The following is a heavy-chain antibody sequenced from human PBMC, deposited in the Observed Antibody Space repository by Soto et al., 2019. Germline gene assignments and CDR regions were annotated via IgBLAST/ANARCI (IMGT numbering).Heavy chain of an antibody. Sequence: PSETLSLTCTVSAGSISRYYWSWIRQPPGKGLEWIGYIFYSGSTIYNPSLRSRVTMSVDTSKNQVSLKLSPVAAADTAVYYCARRGSDYEWYFFDYWGQGTLVTVSS. D-gene: IGHD5-12*01. J-gene: IGHJ4*02. CDR2: IFYSGST. V-gene: IGHV4-59*12. CDR3: ARRGSDYEWYFFDY. CDR1: AGSISRYY.